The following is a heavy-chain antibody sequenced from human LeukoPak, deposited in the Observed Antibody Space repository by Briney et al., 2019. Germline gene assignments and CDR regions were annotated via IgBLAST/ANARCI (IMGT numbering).Heavy chain of an antibody. CDR2: IYWDDDK. Sequence: SGPTLLKPTQTLTLTCTFSGFSLSTSGVGVGWIRQPPGKALEWLALIYWDDDKRYSPSLKSRLTITKDTSKNQVVLRMTNMDPVDTATYYCARRRDDYYDSSGYTYAFDIWGQGTLVTVSS. D-gene: IGHD3-22*01. V-gene: IGHV2-5*02. J-gene: IGHJ3*02. CDR3: ARRRDDYYDSSGYTYAFDI. CDR1: GFSLSTSGVG.